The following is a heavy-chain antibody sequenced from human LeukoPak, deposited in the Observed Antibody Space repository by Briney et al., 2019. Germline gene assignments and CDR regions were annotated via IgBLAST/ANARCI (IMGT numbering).Heavy chain of an antibody. V-gene: IGHV1-18*01. J-gene: IGHJ6*02. CDR3: ARGQGITIFGVVRDYYYGMDV. Sequence: ASVKVSCKASGGTFSSYAISWVRQAPGQGLEWMGWISAYNGNTNYAQKLQGRVTMTTDTSTSTAYMELRSLRSDDTAVYYCARGQGITIFGVVRDYYYGMDVWGQGTTVTVSS. CDR2: ISAYNGNT. D-gene: IGHD3-3*01. CDR1: GGTFSSYA.